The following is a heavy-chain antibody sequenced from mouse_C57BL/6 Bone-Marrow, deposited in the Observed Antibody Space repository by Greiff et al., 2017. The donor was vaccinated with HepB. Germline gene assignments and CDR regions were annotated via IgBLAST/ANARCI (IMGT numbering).Heavy chain of an antibody. Sequence: EVNVVESGGGLVQPGGSLKLSCAASGFTFSDYYMYWVRQTPEKRLEWVAYISNGGGSTYYPDTVKGRFTISRDNAKNTLYLQMSRLKSEDTAMYYCARAFYYYGSSPWYFDVWGTGTTVTVSS. D-gene: IGHD1-1*01. CDR3: ARAFYYYGSSPWYFDV. CDR1: GFTFSDYY. CDR2: ISNGGGST. J-gene: IGHJ1*03. V-gene: IGHV5-12*01.